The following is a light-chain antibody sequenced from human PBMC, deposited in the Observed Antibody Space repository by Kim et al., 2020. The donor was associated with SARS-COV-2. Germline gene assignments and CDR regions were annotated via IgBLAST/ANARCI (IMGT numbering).Light chain of an antibody. Sequence: QRVTVSCSGGNSNIGRNTVNWYQHVPGTAPRLVIQNNDQRPSGISDRFSASRSGTSASLAISGLQSEDEADYYCAAWDGILDAWVFGGGTKVTVL. J-gene: IGLJ3*02. CDR2: NND. CDR1: NSNIGRNT. CDR3: AAWDGILDAWV. V-gene: IGLV1-44*01.